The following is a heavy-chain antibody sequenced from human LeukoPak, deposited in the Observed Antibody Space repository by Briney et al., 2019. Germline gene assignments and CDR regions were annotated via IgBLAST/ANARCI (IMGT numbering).Heavy chain of an antibody. CDR1: GGSISSSSYY. D-gene: IGHD3-22*01. CDR2: IYYSGST. J-gene: IGHJ3*02. V-gene: IGHV4-39*01. Sequence: SETLSLTCTVSGGSISSSSYYWGWIRQPPGKGLEWIGSIYYSGSTYYNPSLKSRVTISVDTSKIQFSLKLSSVTAADTAVYYCARHYYYDSSGLDDAFDIWGQGTMVTVSS. CDR3: ARHYYYDSSGLDDAFDI.